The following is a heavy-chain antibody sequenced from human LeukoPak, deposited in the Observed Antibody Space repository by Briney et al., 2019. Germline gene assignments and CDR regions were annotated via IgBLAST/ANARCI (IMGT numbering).Heavy chain of an antibody. CDR1: GFTFSSYA. J-gene: IGHJ4*02. D-gene: IGHD5-18*01. Sequence: GGSLRLSCAASGFTFSSYAMSWVRQAPGKGLELVSAISGSGGSTYYADSVKGRFTISRDKAKNSLYLQMNSLRAEDTAVYYCARGGVQLWLRENYFDYWGQGTLVTVSS. CDR2: ISGSGGST. CDR3: ARGGVQLWLRENYFDY. V-gene: IGHV3-23*01.